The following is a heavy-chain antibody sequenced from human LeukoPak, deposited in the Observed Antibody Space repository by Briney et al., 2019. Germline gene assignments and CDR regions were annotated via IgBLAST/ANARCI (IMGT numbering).Heavy chain of an antibody. CDR3: AKGPTRGYSYGDY. D-gene: IGHD5-18*01. J-gene: IGHJ4*02. V-gene: IGHV3-23*01. CDR2: ISGSGGST. Sequence: QPGGSLRLSCAASGFTFSSYAMSWVRQAPGKGLEWVSAISGSGGSTYYADSVKGRFTISRDNSKNTLYLQMNSLRAEVTAVYYCAKGPTRGYSYGDYWGQGTLVTVSS. CDR1: GFTFSSYA.